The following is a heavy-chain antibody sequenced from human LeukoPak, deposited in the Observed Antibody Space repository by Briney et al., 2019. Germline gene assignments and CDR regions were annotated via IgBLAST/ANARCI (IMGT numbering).Heavy chain of an antibody. J-gene: IGHJ6*02. CDR3: ARFSNWNYREDYYYYGMDV. CDR1: GFTFSSYG. V-gene: IGHV3-21*01. Sequence: GGSLRLSCAASGFTFSSYGMHWVRQAPGKGLEWVSSISSSSSYIYYADSMKGRLTISRDNAKNSLYVQMNSLRAEDTAVYYCARFSNWNYREDYYYYGMDVWGQGTTVTVSS. CDR2: ISSSSSYI. D-gene: IGHD1-7*01.